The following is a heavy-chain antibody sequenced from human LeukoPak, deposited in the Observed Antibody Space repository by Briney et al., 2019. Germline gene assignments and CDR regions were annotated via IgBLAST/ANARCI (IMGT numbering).Heavy chain of an antibody. Sequence: SETLSLTCTVSGGSISSGGSYWSWIRQPPGKGLEWIGYLFYGGSTYYNPSLKSRVTISVDTSKNQFSLRLASVTAADTAVYYCARETSRKGVDCWGQGTLVTVSS. CDR3: ARETSRKGVDC. CDR2: LFYGGST. D-gene: IGHD3-16*01. CDR1: GGSISSGGSY. V-gene: IGHV4-31*03. J-gene: IGHJ4*02.